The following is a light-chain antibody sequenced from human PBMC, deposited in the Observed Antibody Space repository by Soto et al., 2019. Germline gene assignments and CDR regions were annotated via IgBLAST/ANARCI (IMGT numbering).Light chain of an antibody. V-gene: IGLV1-40*01. Sequence: QSVLTQPPSVSGAPGQRVTISCTGSSSNIGAGYDVHWYQQLPGTAPKLLISGDTNRPSGVPDRFSGSKSGTSASLAITGLRADDEADYYCRSFDSSLSGWLFGGGTKLTVL. J-gene: IGLJ3*02. CDR2: GDT. CDR1: SSNIGAGYD. CDR3: RSFDSSLSGWL.